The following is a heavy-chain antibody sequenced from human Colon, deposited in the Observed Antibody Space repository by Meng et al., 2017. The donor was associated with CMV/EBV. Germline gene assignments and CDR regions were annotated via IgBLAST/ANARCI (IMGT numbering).Heavy chain of an antibody. D-gene: IGHD1-26*01. CDR1: GFTFSSYA. Sequence: GGSLRLSCAASGFTFSSYAMHWVRQAPGKGLEWVALIEYDGSNKKYVDSVKGRFTITRDNSKNTLYLQMSSLRAEDTAVYYCAKDSGSYDSFDHWGQGTLVTVSS. V-gene: IGHV3-30*02. CDR3: AKDSGSYDSFDH. CDR2: IEYDGSNK. J-gene: IGHJ4*02.